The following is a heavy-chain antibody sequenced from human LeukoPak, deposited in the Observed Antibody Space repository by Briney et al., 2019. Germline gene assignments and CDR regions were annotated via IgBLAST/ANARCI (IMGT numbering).Heavy chain of an antibody. V-gene: IGHV3-48*01. CDR1: GFTFSGYR. D-gene: IGHD6-13*01. J-gene: IGHJ4*02. CDR3: ARGYSLFEY. Sequence: GGSLRLSCAASGFTFSGYRMNWVRQAPGKGLEWVSHISSSSNTIYYADSVKGRFTISRDNAKNSLYLQMNSLRAEDTAVYHCARGYSLFEYWGQGTLVTVSS. CDR2: ISSSSNTI.